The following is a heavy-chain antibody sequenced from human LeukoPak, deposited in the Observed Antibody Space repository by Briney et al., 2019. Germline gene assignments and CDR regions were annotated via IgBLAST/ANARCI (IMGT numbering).Heavy chain of an antibody. V-gene: IGHV3-23*01. CDR3: AKGRWLQMMGAAFDI. Sequence: GGSLRLSCAASGFTFSSYAMSWVRQAPGKGLEWVSAISGSGGSTYYADSVKGRFTISKDNSKNTLYLQMNSLRAEDTAVYYCAKGRWLQMMGAAFDIWGQGTIVTVSS. J-gene: IGHJ3*02. D-gene: IGHD5-24*01. CDR1: GFTFSSYA. CDR2: ISGSGGST.